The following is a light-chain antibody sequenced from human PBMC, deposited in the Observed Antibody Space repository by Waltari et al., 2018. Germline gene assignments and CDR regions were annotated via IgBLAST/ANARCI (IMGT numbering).Light chain of an antibody. CDR1: QRITTW. V-gene: IGKV1-5*03. CDR2: KAS. J-gene: IGKJ3*01. Sequence: DIQMTQSPSTLSASAGDRVQITCRASQRITTWLAWYQQKPGRAPKLLIYKASTLQSGVPSRFSDSGSGTEFTLTISSLQPDDFATYYCQQYHSFSRFAFGPGTKVHLK. CDR3: QQYHSFSRFA.